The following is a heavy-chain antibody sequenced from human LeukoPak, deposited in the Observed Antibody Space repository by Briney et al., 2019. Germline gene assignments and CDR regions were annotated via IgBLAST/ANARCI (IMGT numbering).Heavy chain of an antibody. D-gene: IGHD5-24*01. J-gene: IGHJ4*02. CDR2: FDPEDGET. CDR3: ATGDGSWLLDVFLDY. Sequence: ASVKVSCKVSGYTLTELSMHWVRQAPGKGLEWMGGFDPEDGETIYAQKFQGRVTMTEDTSTDTAYMELSSLRSEDTAVYCCATGDGSWLLDVFLDYWGQGTLVTVSS. CDR1: GYTLTELS. V-gene: IGHV1-24*01.